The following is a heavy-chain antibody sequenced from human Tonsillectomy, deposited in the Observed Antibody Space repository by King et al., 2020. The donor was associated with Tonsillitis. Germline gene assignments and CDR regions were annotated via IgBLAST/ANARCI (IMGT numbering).Heavy chain of an antibody. CDR2: ISTRGST. CDR3: ARDSPRLGDYGTYWFDP. CDR1: GGSISSYY. Sequence: VQLQESGPGLVKPSETLSLTCTVSGGSISSYYWSWIRQPAGKGLEWIGRISTRGSTNYHPSLKSRFTMSVDTSKNQFSLKLSSVTAADTAVYYCARDSPRLGDYGTYWFDPWGQGTLVTVSS. J-gene: IGHJ5*02. D-gene: IGHD4-17*01. V-gene: IGHV4-4*07.